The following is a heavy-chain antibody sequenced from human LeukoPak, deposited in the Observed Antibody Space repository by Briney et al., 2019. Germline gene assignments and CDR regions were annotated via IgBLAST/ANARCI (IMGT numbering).Heavy chain of an antibody. CDR1: GGSISSYY. Sequence: SETLSLTCTVSGGSISSYYWSWIRQPAGKGLEWIGRIYTSGSTNYNPSLKSRVTISVDTSKNQFSLKLSSVTAADTAVYYCARGGSSSWYPNDAFDIWGQGTMVTVSS. D-gene: IGHD6-13*01. J-gene: IGHJ3*02. CDR3: ARGGSSSWYPNDAFDI. CDR2: IYTSGST. V-gene: IGHV4-4*07.